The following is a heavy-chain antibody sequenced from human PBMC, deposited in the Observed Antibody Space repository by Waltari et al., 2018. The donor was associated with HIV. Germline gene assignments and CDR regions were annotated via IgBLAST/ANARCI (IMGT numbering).Heavy chain of an antibody. CDR2: INPNSGGT. V-gene: IGHV1-2*02. D-gene: IGHD3-22*01. J-gene: IGHJ4*02. CDR1: ANNLSDYY. CDR3: ARVFRGTIQYFDDRLCH. Sequence: QVPLVQSGAEGKTPWAQVEGAGKAFANNLSDYYIDWVRQAPGQGLEWMGWINPNSGGTSYAEKFQGRVTMTRDTSIDTADMELSRLTSDDTAVYYCARVFRGTIQYFDDRLCHWVQGTLVTVSS.